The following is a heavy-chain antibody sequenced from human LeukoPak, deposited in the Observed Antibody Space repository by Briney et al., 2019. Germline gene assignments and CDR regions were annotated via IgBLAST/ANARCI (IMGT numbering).Heavy chain of an antibody. CDR2: ISYDGSDK. V-gene: IGHV3-30*18. Sequence: GGSLRLSCAASGFTFSGYGMHWVRQAPGKGLEWVAVISYDGSDKYYADSVKGRFTISRDNSKNTLYLQMNSLRAEDTAVYYCAKNSYGLYYFDYWGQGTLVTVSS. J-gene: IGHJ4*02. CDR1: GFTFSGYG. CDR3: AKNSYGLYYFDY. D-gene: IGHD5-18*01.